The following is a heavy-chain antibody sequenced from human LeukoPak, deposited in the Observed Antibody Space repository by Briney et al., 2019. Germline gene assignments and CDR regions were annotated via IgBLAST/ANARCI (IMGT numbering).Heavy chain of an antibody. CDR3: ARDKETVTGPYYYYYMDA. CDR2: IYTSGGT. D-gene: IGHD4-17*01. CDR1: GGSISSGSYY. J-gene: IGHJ6*03. V-gene: IGHV4-61*02. Sequence: SETLSLTCTVSGGSISSGSYYWSWIRQPAGKGLEWIGRIYTSGGTNYNPSLKSRVTISVDTSKNQFSLKLSSVTAADTAVYYCARDKETVTGPYYYYYMDAWGKGTTVTVSS.